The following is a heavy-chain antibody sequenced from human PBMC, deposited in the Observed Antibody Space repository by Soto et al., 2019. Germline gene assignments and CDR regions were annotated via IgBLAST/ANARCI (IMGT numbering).Heavy chain of an antibody. Sequence: SVKVSCKASGGTCSSYAISWVGPAPAQGLEWMVRLIPIFGTANYAQKFQGRVTITADESTSTAYMELSSLRSEDTAVYYCARANGPYYYDSSVDHHHPGTDYYVMDDWGQRTTVTVTS. V-gene: IGHV1-69*13. D-gene: IGHD3-22*01. CDR2: LIPIFGTA. CDR3: ARANGPYYYDSSVDHHHPGTDYYVMDD. CDR1: GGTCSSYA. J-gene: IGHJ6*02.